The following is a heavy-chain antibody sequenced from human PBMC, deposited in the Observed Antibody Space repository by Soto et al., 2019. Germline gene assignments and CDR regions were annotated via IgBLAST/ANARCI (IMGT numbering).Heavy chain of an antibody. CDR2: IIPILGIA. D-gene: IGHD3-22*01. J-gene: IGHJ6*02. V-gene: IGHV1-69*08. Sequence: QVQLVQSGAEVKKPGSSVKVSCKASGGTFSSYTISWVRPAPGLGLEWMGRIIPILGIANYAQKLQGRVTITADKSASIAYMELSSLRSEDTPVYYCARDLSTMIVVVDPLREYYYCGMDVCGQETTVTVSS. CDR1: GGTFSSYT. CDR3: ARDLSTMIVVVDPLREYYYCGMDV.